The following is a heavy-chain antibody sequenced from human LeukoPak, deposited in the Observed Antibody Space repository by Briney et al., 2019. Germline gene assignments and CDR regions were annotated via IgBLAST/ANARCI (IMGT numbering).Heavy chain of an antibody. V-gene: IGHV3-23*01. CDR2: ISGSGGST. Sequence: GGSLRLSCAASGFTFSSYAMSWVRQAPGKGLEWVSAISGSGGSTYYADSVKGRFTISRDNSKNTLYLQMNSLRAEDTAVYYCAKAISNYCYYGMDVWGQGTTVTVSS. CDR1: GFTFSSYA. J-gene: IGHJ6*02. CDR3: AKAISNYCYYGMDV. D-gene: IGHD3-3*01.